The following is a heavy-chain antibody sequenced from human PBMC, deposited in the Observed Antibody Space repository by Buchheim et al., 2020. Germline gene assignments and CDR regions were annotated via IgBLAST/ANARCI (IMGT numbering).Heavy chain of an antibody. J-gene: IGHJ4*02. D-gene: IGHD3-16*01. CDR3: AKDLLTFGGVMSYFDY. CDR1: GFTFSSYG. CDR2: IRYDGSNK. Sequence: QVQLVESGGGVVQPGRSLRLSCAASGFTFSSYGMHWVRQAPGKGLEWVAFIRYDGSNKYYADSVKGRFTISRDNSKNTLYLQMNSLRAEDTAVYYCAKDLLTFGGVMSYFDYWGQGT. V-gene: IGHV3-30*02.